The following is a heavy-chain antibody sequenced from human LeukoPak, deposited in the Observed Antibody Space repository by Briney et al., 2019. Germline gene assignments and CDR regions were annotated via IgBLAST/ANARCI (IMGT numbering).Heavy chain of an antibody. Sequence: PGGSLRLSCAASGFTFSTYAMSWVRQAPGKGLEWVSDISGTGGRTYYADSVKGRFTISRDNSKNTVDLLMNSLRAEDTAMYYCARDVPYYYDSSGYYSPFDCWGQGTLVTVSS. CDR2: ISGTGGRT. CDR1: GFTFSTYA. J-gene: IGHJ4*02. CDR3: ARDVPYYYDSSGYYSPFDC. D-gene: IGHD3-22*01. V-gene: IGHV3-23*01.